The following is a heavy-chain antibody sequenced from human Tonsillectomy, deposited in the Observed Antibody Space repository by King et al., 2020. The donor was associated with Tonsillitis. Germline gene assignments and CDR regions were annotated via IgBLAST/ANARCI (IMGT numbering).Heavy chain of an antibody. J-gene: IGHJ5*02. D-gene: IGHD6-19*01. Sequence: VTLKESGPALVKPTQTLTLTCTFSGFSLSSSGMCVSWIRQPPGKALEWLALIDWADDKYYSTSLKTRLTISKDTSENQVVLTMTNMDPVDTATYYCARSHIYSSGWYGWFDPWGQGTLVTVSS. CDR2: IDWADDK. V-gene: IGHV2-70*01. CDR3: ARSHIYSSGWYGWFDP. CDR1: GFSLSSSGMC.